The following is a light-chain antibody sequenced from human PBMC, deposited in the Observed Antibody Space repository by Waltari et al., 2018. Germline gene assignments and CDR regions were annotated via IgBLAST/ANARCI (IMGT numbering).Light chain of an antibody. V-gene: IGKV2-30*02. Sequence: DVVMTQSPLSLSVTLGQTASISCRSSKSLVHSDGNTYLNLFPQRPGQSPRRLISKISNRDYGVPDRFSGSGSGTYFTLKITRVEAEDVGVYYCMQAAHWPKTFGQGTKVEIK. CDR1: KSLVHSDGNTY. CDR2: KIS. J-gene: IGKJ1*01. CDR3: MQAAHWPKT.